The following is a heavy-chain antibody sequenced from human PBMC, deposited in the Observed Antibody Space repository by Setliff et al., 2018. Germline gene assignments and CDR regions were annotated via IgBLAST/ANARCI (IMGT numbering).Heavy chain of an antibody. CDR1: GFTFSSYS. J-gene: IGHJ5*02. CDR2: ISSSSSTI. V-gene: IGHV3-48*01. Sequence: HPGGSLRLSCAASGFTFSSYSMNWVRQAPGKGLEWVSYISSSSSTIYYADSVKGRFTISRDNAKNSLYLQMNSLRAEDTAVYYCARDVFCSGGSCDNWFDPWGQGTLVTVSS. D-gene: IGHD2-15*01. CDR3: ARDVFCSGGSCDNWFDP.